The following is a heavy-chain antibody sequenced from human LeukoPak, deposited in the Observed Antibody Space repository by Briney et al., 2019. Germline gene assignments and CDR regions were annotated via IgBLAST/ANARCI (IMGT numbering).Heavy chain of an antibody. J-gene: IGHJ4*02. CDR3: ARAYYYGSGSYGFDY. CDR1: GGSIRSGSYS. CDR2: IFTSGST. Sequence: SETLSLTCTVSGGSIRSGSYSWSWIRQPAGKGLEWIGHIFTSGSTNYNPSLKSRVTISVDTSKNQFSLNLSSVTAADTAVYYCARAYYYGSGSYGFDYWGQGTLVTVSS. D-gene: IGHD3-10*01. V-gene: IGHV4-61*09.